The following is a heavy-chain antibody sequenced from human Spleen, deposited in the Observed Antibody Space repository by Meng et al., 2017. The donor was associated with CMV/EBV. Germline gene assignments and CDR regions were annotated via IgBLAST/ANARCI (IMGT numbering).Heavy chain of an antibody. V-gene: IGHV1-18*01. J-gene: IGHJ5*02. CDR2: ISAYSGNT. CDR3: ARDGGRGWHNWFDP. Sequence: ASRYPFAGSAVGWVRQAPGQGRECMGWISAYSGNTNYAQRLQGRVTMTIDTSTSTAYMELRSLRFDDTAMYYCARDGGRGWHNWFDPWGQGTLVTVSS. CDR1: RYPFAGSA. D-gene: IGHD6-19*01.